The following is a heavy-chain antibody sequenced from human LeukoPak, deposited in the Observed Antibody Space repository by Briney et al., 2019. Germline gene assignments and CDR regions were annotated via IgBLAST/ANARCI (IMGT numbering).Heavy chain of an antibody. CDR2: VHYSGTA. Sequence: SETLSLTCTVSDGSITNYDWSWVRQPPGKGLEFIGHVHYSGTANYNPSLESRVTISIDTSKKHFFLKLKSVTAADTAVYYCARGYGDFRVEGRYFYSWGQGTLVTVSS. J-gene: IGHJ4*02. D-gene: IGHD4-17*01. V-gene: IGHV4-59*01. CDR3: ARGYGDFRVEGRYFYS. CDR1: DGSITNYD.